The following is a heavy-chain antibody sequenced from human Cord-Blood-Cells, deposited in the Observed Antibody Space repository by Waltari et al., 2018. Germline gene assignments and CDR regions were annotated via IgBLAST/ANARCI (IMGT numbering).Heavy chain of an antibody. CDR1: GGSIRSSTW. D-gene: IGHD6-13*01. J-gene: IGHJ4*02. CDR2: IYHSGST. CDR3: ARVAVLFFSSYSSSWYFDY. V-gene: IGHV4-4*02. Sequence: QVQLQESGPGLVKPSGTLSLTCAVSGGSIRSSTWWSWVRPPQGKGLEWIGEIYHSGSTNYNPSLKSRVTISVDKSKNQFSLKLSSVTAADTAVYYCARVAVLFFSSYSSSWYFDYWGQGTLVTVSS.